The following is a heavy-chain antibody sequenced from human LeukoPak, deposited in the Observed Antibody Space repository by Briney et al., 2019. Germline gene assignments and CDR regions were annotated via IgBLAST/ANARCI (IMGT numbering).Heavy chain of an antibody. CDR2: INHSGST. Sequence: PSETLSLTCAVYGGSFSGYYWSWIRQPPGKGLEWIGEINHSGSTNYNPSLKSRVTISVDTSKNQFSLKLSSVTAADTAVYYCARDTAQFARWFDPWGQGTLVTVSS. V-gene: IGHV4-34*01. J-gene: IGHJ5*02. CDR1: GGSFSGYY. CDR3: ARDTAQFARWFDP. D-gene: IGHD3-10*01.